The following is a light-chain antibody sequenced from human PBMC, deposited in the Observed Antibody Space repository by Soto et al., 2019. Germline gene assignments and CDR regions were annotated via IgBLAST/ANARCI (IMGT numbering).Light chain of an antibody. CDR2: GAS. J-gene: IGKJ1*01. V-gene: IGKV1-NL1*01. CDR1: QGISSY. Sequence: DIQFTQSPSSLSASVGDRVTITCRVSQGISSYLNWYRQKPGKVPKLLFYGASRRATGIPDRFSGSGSGTDFTLTISRLEPEDFAVFYCQQYGGSPGTFGQGTKVDNK. CDR3: QQYGGSPGT.